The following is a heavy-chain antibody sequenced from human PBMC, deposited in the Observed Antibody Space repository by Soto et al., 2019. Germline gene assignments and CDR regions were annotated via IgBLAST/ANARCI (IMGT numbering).Heavy chain of an antibody. D-gene: IGHD3-3*01. CDR3: ARDHDYDFWSGQPADYYYYGMDV. V-gene: IGHV1-46*01. J-gene: IGHJ6*02. CDR1: GYTFTSYY. CDR2: INPSGGST. Sequence: GASVKVSCKASGYTFTSYYMHWVRQAPGQGLEWMGIINPSGGSTSYAQKFQGRVTMTRDTSTSTVYIELSSLRSEDTAVYYCARDHDYDFWSGQPADYYYYGMDVWGQGTTVTVSS.